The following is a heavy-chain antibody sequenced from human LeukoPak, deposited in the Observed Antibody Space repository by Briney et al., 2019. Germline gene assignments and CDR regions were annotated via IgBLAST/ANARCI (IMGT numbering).Heavy chain of an antibody. CDR1: GGSFSGYY. D-gene: IGHD4-11*01. V-gene: IGHV4-34*01. CDR2: INHSGST. CDR3: ARGSATVTHNFDY. Sequence: SETLSLTCAVYGGSFSGYYWSWIRQPPGKELEWIGEINHSGSTNYNPSLKSRVTISVDTSKNQFSLKLSSVTAADTAVYYCARGSATVTHNFDYWGQGTLVTVSP. J-gene: IGHJ4*02.